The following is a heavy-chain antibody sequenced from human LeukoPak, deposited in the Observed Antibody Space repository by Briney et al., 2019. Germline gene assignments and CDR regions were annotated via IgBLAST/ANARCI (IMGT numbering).Heavy chain of an antibody. CDR2: IIPIFGTA. CDR1: GGTFSSYA. V-gene: IGHV1-69*05. CDR3: ARTYGYDAFDI. Sequence: ASVKVSCKAYGGTFSSYAISWVRQAPGQGLEWMGGIIPIFGTANYAQKFQGRVTITTDESTSTAYMELSSLRSEDTAVYYCARTYGYDAFDIWGQGTMVTVSS. D-gene: IGHD2-15*01. J-gene: IGHJ3*02.